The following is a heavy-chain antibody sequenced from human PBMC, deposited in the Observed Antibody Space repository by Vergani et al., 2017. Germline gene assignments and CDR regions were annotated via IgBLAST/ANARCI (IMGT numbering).Heavy chain of an antibody. Sequence: QVQLVQSGAEVKKPGASVKVSCWASGYTFIEYDIDWVRQAAGQGLEWMGWMNPKSGNSGFAQKFQGRVTMTRDTSISTAYMELKSLTSEDTAVYYCARAPGRRCSGGSCYSSFRWFDPWGQGTLVTVFS. CDR1: GYTFIEYD. CDR3: ARAPGRRCSGGSCYSSFRWFDP. D-gene: IGHD2-15*01. CDR2: MNPKSGNS. V-gene: IGHV1-8*01. J-gene: IGHJ5*02.